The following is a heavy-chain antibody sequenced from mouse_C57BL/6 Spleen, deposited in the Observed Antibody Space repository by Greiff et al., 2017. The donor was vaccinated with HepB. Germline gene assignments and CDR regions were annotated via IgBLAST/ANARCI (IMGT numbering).Heavy chain of an antibody. J-gene: IGHJ3*01. CDR2: IKPSDSYT. Sequence: QVQLQQPGAELVKPGASVKLSCKASGYTFTSYWMQWVKQRPGQGLEWIGEIKPSDSYTNYNQKFKGKATVTVDTSSSTAYMQLSSLTSEDSAVYDCARRTVTPFAYWGQGTMVTVSA. D-gene: IGHD2-10*02. CDR3: ARRTVTPFAY. V-gene: IGHV1-50*01. CDR1: GYTFTSYW.